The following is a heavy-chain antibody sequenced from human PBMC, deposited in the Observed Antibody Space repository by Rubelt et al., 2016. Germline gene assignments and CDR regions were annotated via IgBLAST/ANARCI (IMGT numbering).Heavy chain of an antibody. Sequence: QVQLVQSGAEVKKPGSSVKVSCKASGGTFSSYAISWVRQAPGQGLEWMGIINPSGGSTSYAQKFQGRVNMTRDTSTSTVYMELSSLGSEDTAVYYCARDVIVVVPAAPDAFDIWGQGTMVTVSS. CDR2: INPSGGST. J-gene: IGHJ3*02. CDR3: ARDVIVVVPAAPDAFDI. CDR1: GGTFSSYA. D-gene: IGHD2-2*01. V-gene: IGHV1-46*01.